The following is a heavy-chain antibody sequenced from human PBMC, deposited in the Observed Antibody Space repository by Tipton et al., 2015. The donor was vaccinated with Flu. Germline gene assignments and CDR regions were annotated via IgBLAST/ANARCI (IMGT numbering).Heavy chain of an antibody. V-gene: IGHV4-39*07. J-gene: IGHJ3*02. Sequence: TLSLTCTVSGGSISSSSYYWGWIRQPPGKGLEWIGSIYYSGSTYYNPSLKSPVTISVDTSKNQFSLKLSSVTAADTAVYYCVDLTLIGYDAFDIWGQGTMVTVSS. CDR3: VDLTLIGYDAFDI. CDR1: GGSISSSSYY. D-gene: IGHD3-9*01. CDR2: IYYSGST.